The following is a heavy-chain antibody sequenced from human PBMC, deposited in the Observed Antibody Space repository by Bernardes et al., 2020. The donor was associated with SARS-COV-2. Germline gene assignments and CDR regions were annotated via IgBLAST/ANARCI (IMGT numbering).Heavy chain of an antibody. CDR2: INPNSGDT. D-gene: IGHD6-13*01. Sequence: ASVKVSCKASGYTFTGHYIHWVRQAPGQGLEWMGWINPNSGDTNYPQKFQGRVTMTRDTSISIAYMDLSRLRSDDTAVYYCAGEVDCHGSSCHLDYWGRGTLVTVSS. CDR3: AGEVDCHGSSCHLDY. V-gene: IGHV1-2*02. J-gene: IGHJ4*02. CDR1: GYTFTGHY.